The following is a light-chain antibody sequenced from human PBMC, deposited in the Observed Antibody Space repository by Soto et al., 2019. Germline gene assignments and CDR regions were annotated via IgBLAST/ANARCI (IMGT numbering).Light chain of an antibody. Sequence: DIQMTQSPSTMSASLGARVTITCRASQSIYTCLAWYQQKPGKAPKLVIYKSSSFETGVPSRFRGSGSGTEFNLTISSLQPDDFATYYCQQYNGYSFTFGQGTKLEIK. CDR3: QQYNGYSFT. CDR2: KSS. J-gene: IGKJ2*01. CDR1: QSIYTC. V-gene: IGKV1-5*03.